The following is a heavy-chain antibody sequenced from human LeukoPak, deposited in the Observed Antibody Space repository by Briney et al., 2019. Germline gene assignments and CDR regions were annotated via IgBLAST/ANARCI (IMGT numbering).Heavy chain of an antibody. J-gene: IGHJ6*03. D-gene: IGHD1-26*01. CDR2: ISAYNGNT. CDR3: ARAVSSGSYTLYYYYYYYMDV. CDR1: GYTFTSYS. V-gene: IGHV1-18*01. Sequence: ASVKVSCKASGYTFTSYSISWVRQAPGQGLEWMGWISAYNGNTNYAQKLQGRVTMTTDTSTSTAYMELRSLRSDDTAVYYCARAVSSGSYTLYYYYYYYMDVWGKGTTVTVSS.